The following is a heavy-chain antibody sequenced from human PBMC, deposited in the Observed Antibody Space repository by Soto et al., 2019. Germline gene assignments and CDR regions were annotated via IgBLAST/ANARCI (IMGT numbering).Heavy chain of an antibody. Sequence: GGSLRLSCAASGFTFSSYAMTWVRQAPGKGLEWVSVIRGSDGSTYYADSVKGRFTISRDNSRNTLYLQMNSLTVEDTAVYYCVKPMGVPTAMSFDFWGQGTLVTVSS. V-gene: IGHV3-23*01. CDR3: VKPMGVPTAMSFDF. CDR2: IRGSDGST. D-gene: IGHD2-2*01. CDR1: GFTFSSYA. J-gene: IGHJ4*02.